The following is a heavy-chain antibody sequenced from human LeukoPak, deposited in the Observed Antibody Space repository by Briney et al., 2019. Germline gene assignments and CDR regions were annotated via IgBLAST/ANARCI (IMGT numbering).Heavy chain of an antibody. CDR1: GYSFSSNW. CDR3: ARRLTVTTSLGWFDP. Sequence: GESLKISCKGSGYSFSSNWIAWVRQMPGKGLEWMGIIYPGDSDTRYSPSFQGQVTFSVDKSINTAYLQWSSPKASDTAIYYCARRLTVTTSLGWFDPGAREPWSPSPQ. J-gene: IGHJ5*02. D-gene: IGHD4-17*01. V-gene: IGHV5-51*01. CDR2: IYPGDSDT.